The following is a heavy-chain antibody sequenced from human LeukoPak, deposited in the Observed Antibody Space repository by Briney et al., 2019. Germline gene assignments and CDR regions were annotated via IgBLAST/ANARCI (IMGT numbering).Heavy chain of an antibody. V-gene: IGHV4-39*01. CDR3: ARHEYSGSYYGLSWFDP. CDR1: GGSISSSGYY. D-gene: IGHD1-26*01. CDR2: IYYSGST. Sequence: SETLSLTCTVSGGSISSSGYYWGWIRQPQGKGLEWIASIYYSGSTYYSPSLKSRVTISVDTSKNQLSLKLSSLTAVDTAVYYCARHEYSGSYYGLSWFDPWGQGTLVTVSS. J-gene: IGHJ5*02.